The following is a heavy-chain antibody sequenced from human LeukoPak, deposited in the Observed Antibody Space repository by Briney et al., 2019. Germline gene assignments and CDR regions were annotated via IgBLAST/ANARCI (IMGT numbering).Heavy chain of an antibody. V-gene: IGHV3-11*04. Sequence: PGGSLRLSCAASGFTFSDYYMSWIRQAPGKGLEWVSYISSSGSTIYYADSVKGRFTISRDNAKNSLYLQMNSLRAEDTAVYYCARARERWLQSANFDYWGQGTLVTVSS. CDR1: GFTFSDYY. J-gene: IGHJ4*02. CDR3: ARARERWLQSANFDY. CDR2: ISSSGSTI. D-gene: IGHD5-24*01.